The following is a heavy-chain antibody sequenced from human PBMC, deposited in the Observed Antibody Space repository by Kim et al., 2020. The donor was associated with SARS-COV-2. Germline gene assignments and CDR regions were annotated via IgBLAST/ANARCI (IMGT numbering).Heavy chain of an antibody. J-gene: IGHJ3*02. D-gene: IGHD3-10*01. CDR1: GGSISSSNW. Sequence: SETLSLTCAVSGGSISSSNWWSWVRQPPGKGLEWIGEIYHSGSTNYNPSLKSRVTISVDKSKNQFSLKLSSVTAADTAVYYCAREGRGVIINDAFDIWGQGTMVTVSS. CDR3: AREGRGVIINDAFDI. CDR2: IYHSGST. V-gene: IGHV4-4*02.